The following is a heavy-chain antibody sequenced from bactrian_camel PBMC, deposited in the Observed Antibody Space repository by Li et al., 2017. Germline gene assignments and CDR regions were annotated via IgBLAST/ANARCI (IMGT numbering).Heavy chain of an antibody. Sequence: HVQLVESGGGSVLAGGSLRLSCAASGYTSSSVFMGWFRQAPGKEREVVASIGNPGTTAYADSAKGRFTISKDNAKDTLYLEMNTLKPEDTATYHCAADGVVTCVPVALEVIRKTTYFGQGTQVTVS. J-gene: IGHJ4*01. D-gene: IGHD5*01. CDR1: GYTSSSVF. V-gene: IGHV3S53*01. CDR2: IGNPGTT.